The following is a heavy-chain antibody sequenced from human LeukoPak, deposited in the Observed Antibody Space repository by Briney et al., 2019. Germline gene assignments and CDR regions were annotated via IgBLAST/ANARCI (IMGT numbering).Heavy chain of an antibody. CDR3: ARGYCSGGSCYSYYYYNYMDV. V-gene: IGHV4-39*07. J-gene: IGHJ6*03. CDR2: IHYTGTT. D-gene: IGHD2-15*01. CDR1: GGSIRSSSYN. Sequence: SETLSLTCTVSGGSIRSSSYNWGWIRQPPGKGLEWIGSIHYTGTTYYNPSLKSRVTISVDTSKNQFSLKLSSVTAADTAVYYCARGYCSGGSCYSYYYYNYMDVWGKGTTVTVSS.